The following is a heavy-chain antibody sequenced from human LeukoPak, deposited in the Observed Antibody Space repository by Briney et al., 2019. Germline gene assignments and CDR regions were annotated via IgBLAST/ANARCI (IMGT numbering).Heavy chain of an antibody. CDR3: ASPAGYSYGYDY. D-gene: IGHD5-18*01. Sequence: SVKVSCRASQYTFSSYALNWVRQAPGQGLEWMGGIIPIFGTANYAQKFQGRVTITADESTSTAYMELSSLRSEDTAVYYCASPAGYSYGYDYWGQGTLVTVSS. V-gene: IGHV1-69*13. CDR2: IIPIFGTA. CDR1: QYTFSSYA. J-gene: IGHJ4*02.